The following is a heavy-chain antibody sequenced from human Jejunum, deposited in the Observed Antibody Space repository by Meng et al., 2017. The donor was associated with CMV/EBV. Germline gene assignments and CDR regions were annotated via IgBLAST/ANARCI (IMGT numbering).Heavy chain of an antibody. V-gene: IGHV4-34*01. CDR2: INHSGST. CDR1: GESFSGYY. Sequence: QVQLQQCGSGLLKPSETLSLTCTVYGESFSGYYWTWILQPPGKGLEWIGEINHSGSTNYNPSLKSRVTILVDTSKRQFSLRLSFVTAADTAVYYCARVGGAQHGDFDFWGQGTLVTVSS. CDR3: ARVGGAQHGDFDF. J-gene: IGHJ4*02. D-gene: IGHD4-17*01.